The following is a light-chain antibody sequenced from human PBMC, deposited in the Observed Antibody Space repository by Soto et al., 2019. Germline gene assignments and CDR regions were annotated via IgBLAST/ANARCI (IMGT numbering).Light chain of an antibody. V-gene: IGKV3-20*01. CDR3: QQYGRSPWT. J-gene: IGKJ1*01. CDR1: QSVSSNY. Sequence: ESVLTQSPGTLSLSPGERATLSCRASQSVSSNYLAWYQQKPGQAPRLLIYGASSRATGIPDRFSGSGSGTDFTLTISGLEPEDFAVYYCQQYGRSPWTFGQGTKV. CDR2: GAS.